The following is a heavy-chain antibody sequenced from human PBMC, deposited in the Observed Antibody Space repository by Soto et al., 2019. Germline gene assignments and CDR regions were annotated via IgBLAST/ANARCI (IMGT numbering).Heavy chain of an antibody. J-gene: IGHJ3*02. V-gene: IGHV1-46*01. CDR3: ARDSAAYCSGGRTACDAFDI. Sequence: ASVKVSCKASGYTFTSYYMHWVRQAPGQGLEWMGIINPSGGSASYAQKFQGRVTMTRDTSTSTVYMELSSLRSEDTAVYYCARDSAAYCSGGRTACDAFDIWGHGTMVTVSS. CDR2: INPSGGSA. D-gene: IGHD2-15*01. CDR1: GYTFTSYY.